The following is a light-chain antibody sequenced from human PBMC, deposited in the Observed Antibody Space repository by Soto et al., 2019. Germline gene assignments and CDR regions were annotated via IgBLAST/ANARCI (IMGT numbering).Light chain of an antibody. V-gene: IGKV3-11*01. CDR3: QQRSKWPVT. Sequence: EIVLTQSPDTLSLSPGERAVFSCRASQSVGSNLAWYQHKPGQAPRLLIYDASKRATGIPARFSGSGSGTDFTLTISSLEPEDSAVYFCQQRSKWPVTFGPGTTVDIK. J-gene: IGKJ3*01. CDR1: QSVGSN. CDR2: DAS.